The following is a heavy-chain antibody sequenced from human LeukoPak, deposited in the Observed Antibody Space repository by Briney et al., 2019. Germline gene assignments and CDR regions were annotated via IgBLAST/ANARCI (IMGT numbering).Heavy chain of an antibody. CDR3: ARDRRVRGYVTNYYYGMDV. J-gene: IGHJ6*02. CDR2: IYSGGST. D-gene: IGHD3-10*01. Sequence: GGSLRLSCAASGFTFSSYAMSWVRQAPGKGLEWVSVIYSGGSTYYADSVKGRFTISRDNSKNTLYLQMNSLRAEDTAVYYCARDRRVRGYVTNYYYGMDVWGQGTTVTVSS. V-gene: IGHV3-53*01. CDR1: GFTFSSYA.